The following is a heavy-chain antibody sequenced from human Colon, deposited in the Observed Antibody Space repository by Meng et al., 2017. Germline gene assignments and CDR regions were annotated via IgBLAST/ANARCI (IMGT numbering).Heavy chain of an antibody. CDR3: AREPTVPGSNDLDY. D-gene: IGHD6-19*01. Sequence: GESLKISCAASGFTFSSHKMHWVRQAPGQGLEWVAVISHDESYRFYADSVKGRFTISKDNSKNTVYLQMNSLRGEDTAVYFCAREPTVPGSNDLDYWGQGARVTGSS. CDR2: ISHDESYR. J-gene: IGHJ4*02. CDR1: GFTFSSHK. V-gene: IGHV3-30*04.